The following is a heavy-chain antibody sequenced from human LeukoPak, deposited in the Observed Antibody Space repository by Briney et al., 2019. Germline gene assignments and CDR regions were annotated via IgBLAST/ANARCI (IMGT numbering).Heavy chain of an antibody. Sequence: GESLKISCKGSGYSFTSYWIGWVRQMPGKGLEWMGIIYPGDSDTRYSPSFQGQVTISADKSISTAYLQWSSLKASDTAMYYCARHPGFRGDSGFPFDYWGQGTLVTVSS. D-gene: IGHD5-12*01. CDR2: IYPGDSDT. CDR1: GYSFTSYW. CDR3: ARHPGFRGDSGFPFDY. J-gene: IGHJ4*02. V-gene: IGHV5-51*01.